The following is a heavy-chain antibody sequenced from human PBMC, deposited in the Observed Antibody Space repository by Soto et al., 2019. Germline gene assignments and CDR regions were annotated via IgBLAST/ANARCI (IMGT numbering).Heavy chain of an antibody. CDR1: GFPFSIYS. CDR3: GRWGEGLFAE. CDR2: ITSDTNTI. D-gene: IGHD3-16*01. V-gene: IGHV3-48*02. J-gene: IGHJ2*01. Sequence: GGSLRLSCAASGFPFSIYSMNWVRQAPGKGLEWSSYITSDTNTIKYADSVKGRFTISRDNAKNLVYLQMNSLRDEDTAVYFCGRWGEGLFAEGGR.